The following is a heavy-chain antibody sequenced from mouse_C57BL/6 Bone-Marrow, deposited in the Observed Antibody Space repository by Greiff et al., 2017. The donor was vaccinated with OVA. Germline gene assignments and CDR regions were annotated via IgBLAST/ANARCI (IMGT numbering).Heavy chain of an antibody. J-gene: IGHJ2*01. D-gene: IGHD1-1*01. CDR3: ARGDYYDTLFDY. V-gene: IGHV1-52*01. CDR2: IDPSDSET. Sequence: VQLQQPGAELVRPGSSVKLSCKASGYTFTSYWMHWVKQRPIQGLEWIGNIDPSDSETHYNQKFKDKATLTVDKSSSTAYMQLSSLTSADSAVYYCARGDYYDTLFDYWGQGTTLTVSS. CDR1: GYTFTSYW.